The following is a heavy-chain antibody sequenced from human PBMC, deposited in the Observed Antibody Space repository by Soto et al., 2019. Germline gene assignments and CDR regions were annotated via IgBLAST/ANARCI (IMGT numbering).Heavy chain of an antibody. D-gene: IGHD3-10*01. CDR2: IYYSGST. J-gene: IGHJ6*02. CDR1: GGSIRSGGYY. CDR3: ARGRARPNGFGGMDV. Sequence: QVQLQESGPGLVKPSQTLSLTCTVSGGSIRSGGYYWSWIRQHPGKGLEWIGYIYYSGSTYYNPSLKSLVTISVDTSKNQFSLKLSSVTAADTAVYYCARGRARPNGFGGMDVWGQGTTVTVSS. V-gene: IGHV4-31*01.